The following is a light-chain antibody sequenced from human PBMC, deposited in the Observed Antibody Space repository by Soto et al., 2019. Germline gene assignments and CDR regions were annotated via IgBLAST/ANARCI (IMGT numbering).Light chain of an antibody. V-gene: IGLV2-14*01. J-gene: IGLJ1*01. CDR3: SSYSSTNTLYV. CDR1: SSDIGDFNY. CDR2: EVY. Sequence: QPVLTQPASVSGSPGQSITIPCTGTSSDIGDFNYVSWYQQHPGKAPKLLIYEVYNRPAGVSNRFSGSKSGNTASLTISGLQTGDEADYYCSSYSSTNTLYVFGTGTKVTVL.